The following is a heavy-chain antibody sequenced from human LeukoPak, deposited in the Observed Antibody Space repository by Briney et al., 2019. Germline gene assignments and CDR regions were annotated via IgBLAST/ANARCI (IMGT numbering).Heavy chain of an antibody. CDR1: GGSISSSNW. CDR2: IYHSGST. CDR3: ASYCSSTSCSGLFDP. V-gene: IGHV4-4*02. Sequence: SGTLSLTCAVSGGSISSSNWWSWVRQPPGKGLEWIGEIYHSGSTDYNPSPKSRVTISVDKSKNQFSLKLSSVTAADTAVYYCASYCSSTSCSGLFDPWGQGTLVTVSS. J-gene: IGHJ5*02. D-gene: IGHD2-2*01.